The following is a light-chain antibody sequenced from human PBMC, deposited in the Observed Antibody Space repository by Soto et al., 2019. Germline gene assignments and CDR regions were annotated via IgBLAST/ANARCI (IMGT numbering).Light chain of an antibody. CDR1: QAIRND. V-gene: IGKV1-17*01. CDR3: LPPNVFPRA. Sequence: DIQMTQSPSSLSASVGDRVTITCRASQAIRNDLAWYQQKPGRAPKRLIYGSSTLQSGVPLRFSGSGSGTEFPLTISRLQPEDFATYYCLPPNVFPRAFGQGTKVEIK. J-gene: IGKJ1*01. CDR2: GSS.